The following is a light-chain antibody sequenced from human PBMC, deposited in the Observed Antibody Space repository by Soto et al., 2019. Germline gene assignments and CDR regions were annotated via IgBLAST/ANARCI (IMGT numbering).Light chain of an antibody. CDR3: QQTNTFLPLT. Sequence: DIQMTQSPSSVSASVGDRVTITCRASQGISNWLAWYQQQPGKAPKLLIYAASSLQCGVQSRFSGGGSGTHFTLIISSLQPEDFATYYCQQTNTFLPLTFGGGTKVEIK. V-gene: IGKV1-12*01. CDR2: AAS. J-gene: IGKJ4*01. CDR1: QGISNW.